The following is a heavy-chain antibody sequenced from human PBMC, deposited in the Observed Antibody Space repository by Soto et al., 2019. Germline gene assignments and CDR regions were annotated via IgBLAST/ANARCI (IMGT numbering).Heavy chain of an antibody. V-gene: IGHV3-11*01. Sequence: QVQLVESGGGLVKPGGSLRLSCAASGFSFSDYYMSWIRQAPGKGLEWVSYITTTGSIIYHADSVKGRFTISRDNSKNSLYLQMNSLRVEDTAVYYCAGGHELYFWNFDLWGRGTLVTVSS. CDR1: GFSFSDYY. D-gene: IGHD3-16*01. CDR2: ITTTGSII. J-gene: IGHJ2*01. CDR3: AGGHELYFWNFDL.